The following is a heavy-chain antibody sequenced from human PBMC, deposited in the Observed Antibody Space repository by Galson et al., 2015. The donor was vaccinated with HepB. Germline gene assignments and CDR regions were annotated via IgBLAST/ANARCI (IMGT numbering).Heavy chain of an antibody. CDR1: GYTFTNHW. D-gene: IGHD5-18*01. Sequence: QSGAEVKEPGESLKISCQGSGYTFTNHWIGWVRQMPGKGLEWMGIIYPSDSDIRYGSSFRGQVTISADKSISTAYLQWSSLKASDTAMYYCAKSPGGYSYAPSDYWGQGTPVTVST. CDR2: IYPSDSDI. V-gene: IGHV5-51*01. J-gene: IGHJ4*02. CDR3: AKSPGGYSYAPSDY.